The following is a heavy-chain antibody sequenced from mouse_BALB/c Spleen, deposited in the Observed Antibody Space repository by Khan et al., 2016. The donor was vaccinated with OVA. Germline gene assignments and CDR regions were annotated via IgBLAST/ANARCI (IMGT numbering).Heavy chain of an antibody. D-gene: IGHD2-3*01. CDR3: ARDGSRYNYAMDY. CDR1: GYSITSDYA. CDR2: ISSSGST. Sequence: EVQLVESGPGLVKPSQSLSLTCTVTGYSITSDYAWNWIRQFPGNKLEWMGYISSSGSTNYNPALKSRISITRDTSNNQFFLQLNSVPTEDTATYYCARDGSRYNYAMDYWGQGTSVTVSS. V-gene: IGHV3-2*02. J-gene: IGHJ4*01.